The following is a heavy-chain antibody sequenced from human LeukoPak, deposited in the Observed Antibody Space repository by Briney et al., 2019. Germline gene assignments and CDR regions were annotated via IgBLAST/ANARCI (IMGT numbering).Heavy chain of an antibody. CDR1: GYTFTSYG. V-gene: IGHV1-18*01. J-gene: IGHJ5*02. D-gene: IGHD2-8*01. CDR2: ISAYNGNT. Sequence: GASVKVSCKASGYTFTSYGISWVRQAPGQGLEWMGWISAYNGNTNYAQKLQGRVTMTTDTSTSTAYMELRSLRSDDTAVYYCARRAVLMVYDSWFDPWGQGTLVTVSS. CDR3: ARRAVLMVYDSWFDP.